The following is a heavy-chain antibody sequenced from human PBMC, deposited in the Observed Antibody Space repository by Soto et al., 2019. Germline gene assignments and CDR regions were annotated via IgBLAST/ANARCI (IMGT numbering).Heavy chain of an antibody. CDR1: GYSFTSYW. D-gene: IGHD1-26*01. J-gene: IGHJ5*02. CDR3: ASSLRRIVGATGWFDP. V-gene: IGHV5-10-1*01. Sequence: PGESLKISCKGSGYSFTSYWISWVRQMPWKGLEWMGRIDPSDSYTNYSPSFQGHVTISADKSISTAYLQWSSLKASDTAMYYCASSLRRIVGATGWFDPWGQGTLVTVSS. CDR2: IDPSDSYT.